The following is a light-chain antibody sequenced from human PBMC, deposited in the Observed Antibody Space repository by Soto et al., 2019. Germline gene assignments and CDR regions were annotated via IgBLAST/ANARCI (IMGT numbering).Light chain of an antibody. Sequence: DIQMTQSPSTLSASVGDRFTITCRASQAIVSFMAWYHQKAGKAPKLLIYDASSLESGVPSRFSGSGSGTEFTLTISIQQPDDITTYYCQQYKYYLTFGQGTKVDIK. CDR3: QQYKYYLT. CDR2: DAS. V-gene: IGKV1-5*01. CDR1: QAIVSF. J-gene: IGKJ1*01.